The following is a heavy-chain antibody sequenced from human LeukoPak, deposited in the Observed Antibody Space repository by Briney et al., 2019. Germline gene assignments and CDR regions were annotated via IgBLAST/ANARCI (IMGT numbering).Heavy chain of an antibody. Sequence: SVKVSCKASGGTFSSYAISWVRQAPGQGLEWMGGIIPIFGTANYAQKFQGRVAITADESTSTAYMELSSLRSEDTAVYYCAGGLKSQRYMDVWGKGTTVTISS. J-gene: IGHJ6*03. CDR2: IIPIFGTA. V-gene: IGHV1-69*13. CDR1: GGTFSSYA. CDR3: AGGLKSQRYMDV. D-gene: IGHD6-25*01.